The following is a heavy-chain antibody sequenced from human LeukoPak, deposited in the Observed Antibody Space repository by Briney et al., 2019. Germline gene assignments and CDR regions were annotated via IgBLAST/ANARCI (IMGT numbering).Heavy chain of an antibody. V-gene: IGHV3-48*04. D-gene: IGHD2-2*01. CDR2: ISSSSSTI. CDR1: GFTFSSYS. CDR3: ARQSIVVVPAAAPYFMDV. J-gene: IGHJ6*03. Sequence: GGSLRLSCAASGFTFSSYSMNWVRQAPGKGLEWVSYISSSSSTIYYADSVKGRFTISRDNAKNSLYLQMNSLRAEDTAVYYCARQSIVVVPAAAPYFMDVWGKGTTVTLSS.